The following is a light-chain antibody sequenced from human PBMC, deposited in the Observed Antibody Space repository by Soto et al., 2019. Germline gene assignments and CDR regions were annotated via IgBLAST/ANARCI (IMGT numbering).Light chain of an antibody. CDR3: CSYAGNYVFI. CDR2: DVT. V-gene: IGLV2-11*01. Sequence: QSALTQPRSVSGSPGQSVTISCTGTSRNIGDYNFVSWYQQRPGKAPKLLIYDVTKRPSGVPDRFSGSKSGNTASLTISGLQAYDESTYYCCSYAGNYVFIFGSGTKLTVL. CDR1: SRNIGDYNF. J-gene: IGLJ1*01.